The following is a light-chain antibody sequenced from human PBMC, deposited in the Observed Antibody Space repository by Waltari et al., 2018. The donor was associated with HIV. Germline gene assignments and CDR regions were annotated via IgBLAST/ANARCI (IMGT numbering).Light chain of an antibody. CDR1: SSNIGTNT. V-gene: IGLV1-44*01. CDR2: SNN. J-gene: IGLJ3*02. Sequence: QSVLTQPPSASGTPGQRVTISCSGSSSNIGTNTVHWYQHLPGSAPKLLINSNNQRPSGVPDLFSASKSGTSASLAISGLRSEDEAEYYCAAWDENLNGLFGGGTKLTVL. CDR3: AAWDENLNGL.